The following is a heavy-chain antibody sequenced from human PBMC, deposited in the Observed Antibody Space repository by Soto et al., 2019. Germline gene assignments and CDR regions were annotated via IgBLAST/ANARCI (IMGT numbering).Heavy chain of an antibody. D-gene: IGHD2-21*02. CDR1: GGSISSDDW. CDR2: IYHSGTT. V-gene: IGHV4-4*02. CDR3: ARSDCYGVCRGKWLDP. J-gene: IGHJ5*02. Sequence: QVQLQESGPGLVKPSGTLSLTCAVSGGSISSDDWWTWVRQTPGKGLEWIGEIYHSGTTNYNPSLMSRVTIAVDKAKSQFSLRLYSVTAADTAVYYCARSDCYGVCRGKWLDPWGQVILVTVSS.